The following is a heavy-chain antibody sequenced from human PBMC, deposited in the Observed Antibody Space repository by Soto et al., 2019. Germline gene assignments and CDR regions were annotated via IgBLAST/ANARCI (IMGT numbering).Heavy chain of an antibody. CDR3: AKDLGVIAARRKSYYFDY. Sequence: GGSLRLSCAASGFTFSSYAMSWVRQAPGKGLEWVSAISGSGGSTYYADSVKGRFTISRDNSKNTLYLQMNSLRAEDTAVYYCAKDLGVIAARRKSYYFDYWGQGTLVTVSS. J-gene: IGHJ4*02. CDR1: GFTFSSYA. D-gene: IGHD6-6*01. CDR2: ISGSGGST. V-gene: IGHV3-23*01.